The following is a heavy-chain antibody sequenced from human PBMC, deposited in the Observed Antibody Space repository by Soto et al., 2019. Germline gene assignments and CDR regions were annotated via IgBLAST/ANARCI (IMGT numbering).Heavy chain of an antibody. V-gene: IGHV1-69*13. D-gene: IGHD5-18*01. J-gene: IGHJ4*02. Sequence: SVKVSCKASGGTFSSYAISWVRQAPGQGLEWMGGIIPIFGTANYAQKFQGRVTITADESTSTAYMELSSLRSEDTAVYYCARDRHAGAMDFFDYWGQGTLVTVSS. CDR1: GGTFSSYA. CDR3: ARDRHAGAMDFFDY. CDR2: IIPIFGTA.